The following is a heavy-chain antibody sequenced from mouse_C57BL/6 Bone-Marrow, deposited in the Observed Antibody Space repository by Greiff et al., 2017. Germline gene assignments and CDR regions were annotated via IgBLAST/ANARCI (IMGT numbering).Heavy chain of an antibody. V-gene: IGHV1-81*01. J-gene: IGHJ2*01. CDR2: IYPRSGNT. D-gene: IGHD1-1*01. CDR3: ATCYYYGRFDY. Sequence: VQLQQPGAELARPGASVKLSCKASGYTFTSYGISWVKQRTGQGLEWIGEIYPRSGNTYYNEKFKGKATLTADKSSSTAYMELRSLTSEDSAVYFCATCYYYGRFDYWGQGTTLTVSS. CDR1: GYTFTSYG.